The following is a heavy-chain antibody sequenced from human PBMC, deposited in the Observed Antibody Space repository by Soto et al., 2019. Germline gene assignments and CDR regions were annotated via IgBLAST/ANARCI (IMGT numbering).Heavy chain of an antibody. V-gene: IGHV3-30*18. CDR2: ISYDGSNK. J-gene: IGHJ2*01. CDR1: GFTFSSYG. CDR3: AKDWMTTRTDWYFDL. D-gene: IGHD4-17*01. Sequence: QVQLVESGGGVVQPGRSLRLSCAASGFTFSSYGMHWVRQAPGKGLEWVAVISYDGSNKYYADSVKGRFTISRDNSKNTLYLQMNSLRAEDTAVYYCAKDWMTTRTDWYFDLWGRGTLVTVSS.